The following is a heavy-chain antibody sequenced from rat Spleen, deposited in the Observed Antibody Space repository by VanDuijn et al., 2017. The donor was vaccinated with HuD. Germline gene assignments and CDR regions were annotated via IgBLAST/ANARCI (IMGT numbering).Heavy chain of an antibody. J-gene: IGHJ2*01. Sequence: EVQLVESGGGLVQPGRSLKLSCVASGFTFNNYWMYWYRQFPEKRLEWVARIKAKSNNYATDYTESVKGRFTISRDDSKTSIYLQMNNLKEEDTAIYYCARRGVYFDYWGQGVMVTVSS. CDR1: GFTFNNYW. CDR2: IKAKSNNYAT. V-gene: IGHV6-6*01. D-gene: IGHD4-3*01. CDR3: ARRGVYFDY.